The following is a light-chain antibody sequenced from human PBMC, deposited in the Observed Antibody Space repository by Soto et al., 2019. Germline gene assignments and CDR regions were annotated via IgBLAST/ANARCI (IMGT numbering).Light chain of an antibody. CDR1: QGISSY. Sequence: AIRMTQSPSSFSASTGDRVTITCRASQGISSYLAWYQQKPGKAPKLLVYAASTLQYGVPSRFSGSGSGTDFTLTISCLQSEDFVTYFCQQYSSYPQTFGGGTKVDIX. V-gene: IGKV1-8*01. J-gene: IGKJ4*01. CDR2: AAS. CDR3: QQYSSYPQT.